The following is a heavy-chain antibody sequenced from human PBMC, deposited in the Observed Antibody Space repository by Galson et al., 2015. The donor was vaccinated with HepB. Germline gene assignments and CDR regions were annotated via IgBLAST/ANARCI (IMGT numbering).Heavy chain of an antibody. Sequence: SETLSLTCTVSGDSINNSHWSWFRQPPGKGLEWIGYIHYTGTTNYNPSLKSRVTISVDTSKSQFSLKLSFVTAADTAVYYCARLVGATAPEIVGDFYYFDYWGQGILVTASS. CDR1: GDSINNSH. V-gene: IGHV4-59*08. J-gene: IGHJ4*02. CDR2: IHYTGTT. CDR3: ARLVGATAPEIVGDFYYFDY. D-gene: IGHD1-26*01.